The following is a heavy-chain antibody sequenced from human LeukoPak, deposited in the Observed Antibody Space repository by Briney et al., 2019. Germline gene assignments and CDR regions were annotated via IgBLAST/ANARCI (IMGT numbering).Heavy chain of an antibody. CDR2: IRQDGGEK. CDR1: GFPFSSYW. J-gene: IGHJ6*03. V-gene: IGHV3-7*01. Sequence: GGSLRLSCAASGFPFSSYWMSWVRQAPGKGLEWVANIRQDGGEKSYVDSVRGRFTISRDNAKNSLLLQMNSLRAEDTAVYYCASHSGYYYYMDVWGKGTTVTVSS. CDR3: ASHSGYYYYMDV. D-gene: IGHD1-26*01.